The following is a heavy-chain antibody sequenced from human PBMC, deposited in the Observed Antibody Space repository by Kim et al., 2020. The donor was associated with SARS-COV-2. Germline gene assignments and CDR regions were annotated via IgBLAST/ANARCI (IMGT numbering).Heavy chain of an antibody. CDR3: ATYGILGASFDS. J-gene: IGHJ5*01. Sequence: YYADSVKGRFTISRDNSNNILYLQMNSLRVEDTAVYYCATYGILGASFDSWGQGTLVTVSS. D-gene: IGHD1-26*01. V-gene: IGHV3-53*01.